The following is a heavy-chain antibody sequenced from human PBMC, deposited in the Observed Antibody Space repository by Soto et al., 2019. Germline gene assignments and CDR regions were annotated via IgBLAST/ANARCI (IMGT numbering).Heavy chain of an antibody. Sequence: GGSLRLSCAASGFTFSGSAMHWVRQASGKGLEWVGRIRSKANSYATAYAASVKGRFTISRDDSKNTAYLQMNSLKTEDTAVYYCTREAPQANWGYDAFDIWGQGTMVTVSS. CDR3: TREAPQANWGYDAFDI. CDR1: GFTFSGSA. V-gene: IGHV3-73*01. J-gene: IGHJ3*02. CDR2: IRSKANSYAT. D-gene: IGHD7-27*01.